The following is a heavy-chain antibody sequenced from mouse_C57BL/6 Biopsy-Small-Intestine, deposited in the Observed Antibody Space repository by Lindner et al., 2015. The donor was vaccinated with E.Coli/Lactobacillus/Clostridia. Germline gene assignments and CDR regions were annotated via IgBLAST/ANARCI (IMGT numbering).Heavy chain of an antibody. CDR3: ARGGWLLDYFDY. CDR1: GYAFSRSW. Sequence: VQLQESGPELVKPGASVKISCKASGYAFSRSWMNWVKQRPGKGLEWIGRIYPGDGDTNYNGKFKGKATLTADKSSSAAYMQLSSLTSEDSAVYFCARGGWLLDYFDYWGQGTTLTVSS. J-gene: IGHJ2*01. V-gene: IGHV1-82*01. CDR2: IYPGDGDT. D-gene: IGHD2-3*01.